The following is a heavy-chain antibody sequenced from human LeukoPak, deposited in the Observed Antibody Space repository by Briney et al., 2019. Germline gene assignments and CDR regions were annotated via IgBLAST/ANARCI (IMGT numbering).Heavy chain of an antibody. V-gene: IGHV3-30*02. D-gene: IGHD3-10*01. CDR1: GFTFSSYG. J-gene: IGHJ3*02. Sequence: PGGSLRLSCAASGFTFSSYGMHWVRQAPGKGLEWVAFIRYDGSNKYYADSVKGRFTISRDNSKNTLHLQMNSLRAEDTAVYYCAKELAMVRGVIITMGAFDIWGQGTMVTVSS. CDR3: AKELAMVRGVIITMGAFDI. CDR2: IRYDGSNK.